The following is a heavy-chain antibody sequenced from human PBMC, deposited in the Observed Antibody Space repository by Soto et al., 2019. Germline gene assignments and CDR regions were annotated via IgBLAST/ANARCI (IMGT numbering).Heavy chain of an antibody. CDR2: INAGNGNT. D-gene: IGHD3-10*01. CDR1: GYTFTSYA. CDR3: ARDRMEVRGVIMLREGGWFDP. Sequence: ASVKVSCKASGYTFTSYAMHWVRQAPGQRLEWMGWINAGNGNTKYSQKFQGRVTITRDTSASTAYMELSSLRSEDTAVYYCARDRMEVRGVIMLREGGWFDPWGQGTLVTVSS. V-gene: IGHV1-3*01. J-gene: IGHJ5*02.